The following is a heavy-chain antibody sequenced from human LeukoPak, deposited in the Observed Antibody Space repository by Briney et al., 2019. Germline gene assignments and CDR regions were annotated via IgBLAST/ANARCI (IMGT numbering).Heavy chain of an antibody. CDR2: ISSSSSYI. V-gene: IGHV3-21*01. CDR1: GFTFSSYS. CDR3: ASLRLGYYDFWSGTDFDY. J-gene: IGHJ4*02. D-gene: IGHD3-3*01. Sequence: PGGSLRLSCAASGFTFSSYSMNLVRQAPGKGLEWVSSISSSSSYIYYADSVKGRFTISRDNAKNSLYLQMNSLRAEDTAVYYCASLRLGYYDFWSGTDFDYWGQGTLVTVSS.